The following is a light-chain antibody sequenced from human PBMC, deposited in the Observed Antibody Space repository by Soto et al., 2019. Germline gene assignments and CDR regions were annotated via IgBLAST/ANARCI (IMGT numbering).Light chain of an antibody. J-gene: IGKJ1*01. Sequence: DIQMTQSPSSLSASVGDRVTITCRASQSISNYLNWYQQKPGKAPKLLIYAASSMQSGVPSRISGSGSETDFTLTISSLQPDDSATYYCQQSFSPLWTFGQGTKVEV. CDR2: AAS. CDR1: QSISNY. CDR3: QQSFSPLWT. V-gene: IGKV1-39*01.